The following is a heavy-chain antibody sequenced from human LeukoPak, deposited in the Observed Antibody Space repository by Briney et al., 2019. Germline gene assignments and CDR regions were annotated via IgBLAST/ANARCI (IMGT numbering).Heavy chain of an antibody. CDR2: INPSGGGT. Sequence: GASVKVSCKASGYTFTSYYMHWVRQAPGQGLEWMGIINPSGGGTSYAQKFQGRVTTTRDTSTSTVYMELSSLRSEDTAVYYCARAGMYSGSYYVFDYWGQGTLVTVSS. J-gene: IGHJ4*02. CDR3: ARAGMYSGSYYVFDY. D-gene: IGHD1-26*01. V-gene: IGHV1-46*01. CDR1: GYTFTSYY.